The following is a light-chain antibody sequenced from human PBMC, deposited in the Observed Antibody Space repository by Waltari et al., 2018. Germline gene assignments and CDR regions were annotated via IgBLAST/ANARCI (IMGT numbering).Light chain of an antibody. CDR2: KTS. V-gene: IGKV1-5*03. CDR3: HQYDSNPLT. Sequence: EIQMTQAPATLSAAVGDSVTITCRASQRFSNWLAWYQQKPGKAPKLLIYKTSTLESGVPSRFRGSGSGTEFTLPIRRLQPDAFASYYCHQYDSNPLTFGAGTTVE. CDR1: QRFSNW. J-gene: IGKJ4*01.